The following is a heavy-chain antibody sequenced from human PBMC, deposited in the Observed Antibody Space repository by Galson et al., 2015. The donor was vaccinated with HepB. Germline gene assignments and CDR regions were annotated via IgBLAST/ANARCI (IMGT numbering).Heavy chain of an antibody. V-gene: IGHV4-39*07. CDR3: ARSRDNWFDP. J-gene: IGHJ5*02. CDR1: DDSFSSRTYY. Sequence: TLSLTCSVSDDSFSSRTYYWGWIRQPPGKGLEWIGNIYYGGRTYYNPSLKSRVTLSGDTSKNQFSLKLSSVTAADTAVYFCARSRDNWFDPWGQGTLVTVSS. CDR2: IYYGGRT.